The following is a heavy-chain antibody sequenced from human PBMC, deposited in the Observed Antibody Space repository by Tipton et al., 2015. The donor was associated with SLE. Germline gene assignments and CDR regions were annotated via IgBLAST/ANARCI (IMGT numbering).Heavy chain of an antibody. J-gene: IGHJ4*02. CDR2: ISYSGST. CDR1: GDFITSDY. Sequence: TLSLTCPVSGDFITSDYWTWIRQPPGKGLVWIGYISYSGSTNYNPSVRSRVRISLDTSKNQFSLKVTSVTAADTAVYYCARDTSWGSFGYWGPGTLVTVSS. D-gene: IGHD3-16*01. V-gene: IGHV4-59*12. CDR3: ARDTSWGSFGY.